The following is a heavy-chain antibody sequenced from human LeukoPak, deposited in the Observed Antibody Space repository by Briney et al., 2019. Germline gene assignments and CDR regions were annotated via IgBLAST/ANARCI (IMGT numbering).Heavy chain of an antibody. Sequence: GSLRLSCAASGFTFSSYEMNWVRQAPGKGLEWVSYISSSGSTIYYADSVKGRFTISRDNAKNSLYLQMNSLRAEDTAVYYCAGGEDYGIAFDIWGQGTMVTVSS. CDR3: AGGEDYGIAFDI. J-gene: IGHJ3*02. CDR1: GFTFSSYE. D-gene: IGHD2-21*01. CDR2: ISSSGSTI. V-gene: IGHV3-48*03.